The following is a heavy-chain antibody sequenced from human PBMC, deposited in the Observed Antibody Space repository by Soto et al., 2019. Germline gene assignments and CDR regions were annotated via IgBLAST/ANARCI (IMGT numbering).Heavy chain of an antibody. Sequence: PGGSLRLSCAASGFTFSSYGMHWVRQAPGKGLEWVAVISFDGSKKHYADSVKGRFTISRDNSRNTLYLQMNSLRAEDTALYYCTKAGDNWNSYYYFCGMDVWGQGTTVTVSS. V-gene: IGHV3-30*18. J-gene: IGHJ6*02. D-gene: IGHD1-7*01. CDR1: GFTFSSYG. CDR2: ISFDGSKK. CDR3: TKAGDNWNSYYYFCGMDV.